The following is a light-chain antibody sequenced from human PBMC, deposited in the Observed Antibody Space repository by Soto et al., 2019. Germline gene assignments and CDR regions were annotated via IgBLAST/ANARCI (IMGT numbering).Light chain of an antibody. CDR1: QSLVHSDGNTY. CDR3: LQATQAYT. CDR2: MIS. Sequence: DIVLTQTPLSSPATLGQPASISCRSSQSLVHSDGNTYLTWLQQRPGQPPRLLIYMISNRCSGVPDRFSGSGAATDFTQKISRVEADDVGVYYCLQATQAYTFGQGTKLEIK. J-gene: IGKJ2*01. V-gene: IGKV2-24*01.